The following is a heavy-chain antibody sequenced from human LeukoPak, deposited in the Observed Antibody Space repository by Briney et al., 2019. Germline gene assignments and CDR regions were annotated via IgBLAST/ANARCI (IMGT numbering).Heavy chain of an antibody. D-gene: IGHD6-19*01. Sequence: GGSLRLSCAASRFTFSSYAMSWVRQAPGKGLEWVSGISGSGGSTYYADSVKGRFTISRDNSKNTLYLQMNSLRAEDTAVYYCARDVRAVAGYYYYYGMDVWGQGTTVTVSS. CDR3: ARDVRAVAGYYYYYGMDV. V-gene: IGHV3-23*01. J-gene: IGHJ6*02. CDR1: RFTFSSYA. CDR2: ISGSGGST.